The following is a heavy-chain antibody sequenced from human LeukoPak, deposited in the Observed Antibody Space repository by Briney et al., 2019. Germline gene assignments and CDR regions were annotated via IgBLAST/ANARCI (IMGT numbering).Heavy chain of an antibody. J-gene: IGHJ4*02. Sequence: PGGSLRLSCAASGVTFSSYAMSWVRQAPGKGLEWVSAISGSGGSTYYADSVKGRFTISRDNSKNTLYLQMNSLRAKDTAVFYCAKAGQLYYFDYWGQGTLVTVSS. D-gene: IGHD6-13*01. V-gene: IGHV3-23*01. CDR3: AKAGQLYYFDY. CDR2: ISGSGGST. CDR1: GVTFSSYA.